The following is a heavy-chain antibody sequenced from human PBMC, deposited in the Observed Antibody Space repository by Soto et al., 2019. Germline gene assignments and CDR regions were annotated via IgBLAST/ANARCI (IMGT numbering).Heavy chain of an antibody. CDR3: AREGYCSSTSCYANPFYYYRMDV. V-gene: IGHV1-69*13. D-gene: IGHD2-2*01. Sequence: VASVKVSCKASGGTFSSYAISWVRQAPGQGLEWMGGIIPIFGTANYAQKFQGRVTITADESTSTAYMELSSLRSEDTAVYYCAREGYCSSTSCYANPFYYYRMDVWGQGTTVTVSS. CDR1: GGTFSSYA. CDR2: IIPIFGTA. J-gene: IGHJ6*02.